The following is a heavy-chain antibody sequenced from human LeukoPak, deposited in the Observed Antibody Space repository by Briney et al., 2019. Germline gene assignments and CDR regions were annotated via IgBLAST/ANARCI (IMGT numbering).Heavy chain of an antibody. CDR1: GFTFSDYY. CDR2: ISSSGSTI. CDR3: VTGDHSPYYFHY. D-gene: IGHD2-21*02. J-gene: IGHJ4*02. Sequence: GGSLRLSCAASGFTFSDYYMSWIRQAPGKGLEWVSYISSSGSTIYYADSVKGRFTISRDNAKNSLYLQMNSLRAEDTAVYYCVTGDHSPYYFHYWGQGTLVTVSS. V-gene: IGHV3-11*01.